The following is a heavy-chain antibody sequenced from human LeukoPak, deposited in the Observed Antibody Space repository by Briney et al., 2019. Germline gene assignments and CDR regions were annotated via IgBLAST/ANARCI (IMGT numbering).Heavy chain of an antibody. CDR2: ISYDGSNK. V-gene: IGHV3-30*03. Sequence: PGGSLRLSCAASGFIFSSYGMHWVRQAPGKGLEWVAIISYDGSNKYYADSVKGRFTISRDNAKNSLYLQMNSLRAEDTAVYYCARRLGDYYYYGMDVWGKGTTVTVSS. J-gene: IGHJ6*04. CDR3: ARRLGDYYYYGMDV. D-gene: IGHD4-11*01. CDR1: GFIFSSYG.